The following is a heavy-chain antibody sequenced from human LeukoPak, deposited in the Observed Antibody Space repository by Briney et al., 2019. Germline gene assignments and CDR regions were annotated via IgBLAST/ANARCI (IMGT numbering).Heavy chain of an antibody. CDR2: IYYSGST. D-gene: IGHD1-26*01. CDR3: ARAQRGGELLYYFDY. J-gene: IGHJ4*02. CDR1: GGSITSSSYY. Sequence: KASETLSLTCTVSGGSITSSSYYWGWVRQPPGKGLEWIGSIYYSGSTYYNPSLKSRVTISVDTSKNQFSLKLSSVTAADTAVYYCARAQRGGELLYYFDYWGQGTLVTVSS. V-gene: IGHV4-39*07.